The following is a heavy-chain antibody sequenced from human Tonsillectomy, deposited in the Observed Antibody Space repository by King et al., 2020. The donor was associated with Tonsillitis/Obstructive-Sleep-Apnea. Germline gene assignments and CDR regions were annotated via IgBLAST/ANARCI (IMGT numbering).Heavy chain of an antibody. D-gene: IGHD7-27*01. V-gene: IGHV1-2*02. CDR2: INPNTGGT. J-gene: IGHJ4*02. CDR3: ASNWGSPSNFEY. Sequence: VQLVESGAEVKKPGASVKVSCRASGYTFTGYYIHWVRQAPGQGLEWMGWINPNTGGTNYAQKLQGRVTLTRDTSISTAYMELSRLRSDDTAVYYCASNWGSPSNFEYWGQGTLVTVSS. CDR1: GYTFTGYY.